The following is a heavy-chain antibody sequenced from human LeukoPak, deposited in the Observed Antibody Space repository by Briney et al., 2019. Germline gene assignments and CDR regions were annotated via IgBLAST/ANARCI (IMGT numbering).Heavy chain of an antibody. CDR2: ISGSSSYI. V-gene: IGHV3-21*01. D-gene: IGHD6-13*01. CDR1: GFTFSSYS. J-gene: IGHJ6*02. CDR3: ARDIILAAAGTYYYYGMDV. Sequence: GGSLRLSCAASGFTFSSYSMNWVRQAPGKGLEWVSSISGSSSYIYYADSVKGRFTISRDNAKNSLYLQMNSLRAEDTAVYYCARDIILAAAGTYYYYGMDVWGQGTTVTVSS.